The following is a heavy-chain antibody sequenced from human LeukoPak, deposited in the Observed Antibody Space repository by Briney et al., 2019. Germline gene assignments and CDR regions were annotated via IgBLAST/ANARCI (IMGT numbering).Heavy chain of an antibody. CDR1: GYSISSGYY. CDR3: ASLRLDFDWLLQKYGMDV. J-gene: IGHJ6*02. D-gene: IGHD3-9*01. CDR2: IYHSGST. V-gene: IGHV4-38-2*02. Sequence: PSETLSLTCTVSGYSISSGYYWGWIRQPPGKGLEWIGSIYHSGSTYYNPSLKSRVTISVGTSKNQFSLKLSSVTAADTAVYYCASLRLDFDWLLQKYGMDVWGQGTTVTVSS.